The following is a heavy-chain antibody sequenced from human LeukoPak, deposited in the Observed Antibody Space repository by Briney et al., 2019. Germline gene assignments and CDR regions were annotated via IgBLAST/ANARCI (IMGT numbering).Heavy chain of an antibody. Sequence: PSETLSLTCAVYGGSFSGYYWSWIRQPPGKGLEWIGYIYYSGSTNYNPSLKSRVTISVDTSKNQFSLKLSSVTAADTAVYYCATVGGPYSSSWLTFDYWGQGTLVTVSS. D-gene: IGHD6-13*01. CDR2: IYYSGST. V-gene: IGHV4-59*01. CDR3: ATVGGPYSSSWLTFDY. J-gene: IGHJ4*02. CDR1: GGSFSGYY.